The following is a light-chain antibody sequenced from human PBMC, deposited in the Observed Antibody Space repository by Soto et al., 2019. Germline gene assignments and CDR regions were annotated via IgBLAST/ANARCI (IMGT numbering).Light chain of an antibody. J-gene: IGKJ1*01. CDR2: DAS. V-gene: IGKV1-5*01. Sequence: DVRISQSPSTLSASVGDRVTITCRASQSISSWLARYQQKPGKAPKLLIYDASSLESGVPSRFSGSGSGTEFTLTISSLQPDDFATYYCQQYNSYWTFGQGTKVDVK. CDR1: QSISSW. CDR3: QQYNSYWT.